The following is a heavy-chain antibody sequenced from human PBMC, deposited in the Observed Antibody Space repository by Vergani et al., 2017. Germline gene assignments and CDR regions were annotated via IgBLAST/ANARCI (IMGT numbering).Heavy chain of an antibody. J-gene: IGHJ5*01. V-gene: IGHV3-74*01. CDR3: ASARCIETCYMSNWLDS. CDR1: GLSFKRYW. CDR2: IKSDGSIT. D-gene: IGHD3-9*01. Sequence: DVNLAKSGGGFFEPGGSLRLPCSASGLSFKRYWMHWVRQVPGKGLLWVSLIKSDGSITVYADSVKGRFTISRDNDQNTLYLQMNSLRVEDTGVYYCASARCIETCYMSNWLDSWGQGTLVTVSS.